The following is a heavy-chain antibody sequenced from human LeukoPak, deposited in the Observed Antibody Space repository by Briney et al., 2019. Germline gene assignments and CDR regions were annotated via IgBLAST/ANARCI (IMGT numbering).Heavy chain of an antibody. CDR1: VYTFISYD. D-gene: IGHD6-19*01. CDR3: ARGDRSGWSRMFDH. V-gene: IGHV1-2*02. J-gene: IGHJ4*02. CDR2: MNPNSGVT. Sequence: ASVKVSCKASVYTFISYDMHWVRQAPGQGLEWMGWMNPNSGVTNYAQKFQGRVSMTRDTSISTAYLELSRLRSDDTAVYHCARGDRSGWSRMFDHWGQGTLVTVSS.